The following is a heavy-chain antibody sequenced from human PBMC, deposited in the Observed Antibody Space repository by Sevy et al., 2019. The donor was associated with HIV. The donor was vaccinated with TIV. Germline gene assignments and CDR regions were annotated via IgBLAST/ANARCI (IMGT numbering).Heavy chain of an antibody. Sequence: GGSLRLSCAASGFTFSSYAMHWVRQAPGKGLEWVAVISYDGSNKYYADSVKGRFPISRDNSKNTLYLQMNSLRAEDTAVYYCARDLSLGYCTNGVCHPDYWGQGTLVTVSS. J-gene: IGHJ4*02. CDR1: GFTFSSYA. CDR3: ARDLSLGYCTNGVCHPDY. D-gene: IGHD2-8*01. V-gene: IGHV3-30-3*01. CDR2: ISYDGSNK.